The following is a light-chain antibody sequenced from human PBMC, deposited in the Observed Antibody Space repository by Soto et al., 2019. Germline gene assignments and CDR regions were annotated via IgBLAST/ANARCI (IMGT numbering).Light chain of an antibody. V-gene: IGLV2-14*02. Sequence: QSALTQPASVSGSPGQSITISCTGTSSDVGSYNLVSWFQHHAGKAPKLMIYEVSNRPSGVSNRFSGSRSDNTASLTISGLQAEDEAIYYCSSYSTATKGVLFGGGTKVTVL. CDR3: SSYSTATKGVL. CDR2: EVS. J-gene: IGLJ2*01. CDR1: SSDVGSYNL.